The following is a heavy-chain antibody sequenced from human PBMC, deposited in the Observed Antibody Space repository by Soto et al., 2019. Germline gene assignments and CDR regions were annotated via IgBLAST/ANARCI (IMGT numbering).Heavy chain of an antibody. CDR2: INHSGST. V-gene: IGHV4-34*01. CDR1: GGSFSGYY. Sequence: SETLSLTCAVYGGSFSGYYWSWIRQPPGKGLEWIGEINHSGSTNYNPSLKSRVTISEDTSKNQFSLKLSSVTAADTAVYYCARGRPPHWISHTHLKYFKHWGQGTLVTVSS. CDR3: ARGRPPHWISHTHLKYFKH. J-gene: IGHJ1*01. D-gene: IGHD2-2*03.